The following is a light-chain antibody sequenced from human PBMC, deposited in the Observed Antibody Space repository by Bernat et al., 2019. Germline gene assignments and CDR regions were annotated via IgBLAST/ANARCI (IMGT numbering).Light chain of an antibody. CDR3: QQFNNYPS. CDR1: QGISSA. Sequence: AIQLTQSPSSLSASVGDRVTITCRASQGISSALAWYQQKPGKAPKLLIYDASSLESGVPSRFSGSGSGTDFTLTISSLQPEDFATYYCQQFNNYPSFGGETKVEIK. J-gene: IGKJ4*01. V-gene: IGKV1D-13*01. CDR2: DAS.